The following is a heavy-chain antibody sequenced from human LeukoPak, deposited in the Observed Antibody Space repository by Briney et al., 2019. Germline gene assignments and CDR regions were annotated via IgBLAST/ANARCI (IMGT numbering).Heavy chain of an antibody. V-gene: IGHV3-30-3*01. Sequence: GGSLRLSCAASGFTFSSYAMHWVRQAPGKGLEWVALISFDEIQRYHADSVKGRFTISRDNSKNTLYLQMNSLRAEDTAVYYCAKDRGYYYDSSGSDYWGQGTLVTVSS. CDR3: AKDRGYYYDSSGSDY. CDR1: GFTFSSYA. CDR2: ISFDEIQR. D-gene: IGHD3-22*01. J-gene: IGHJ4*02.